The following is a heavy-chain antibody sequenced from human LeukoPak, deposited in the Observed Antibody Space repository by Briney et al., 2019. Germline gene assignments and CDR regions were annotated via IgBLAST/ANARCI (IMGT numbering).Heavy chain of an antibody. V-gene: IGHV4-34*01. CDR3: ARGAGYGGNPTRDAFDI. Sequence: SETLSLTCAVYGGSFSGYYWSWIRQPPGKGLEWIGEINHSGSTNYNPSLKSRVTISVDTSKNQFSLKLSSVTAADTAVYYCARGAGYGGNPTRDAFDIWGQGTVVTVSS. D-gene: IGHD4-17*01. J-gene: IGHJ3*02. CDR1: GGSFSGYY. CDR2: INHSGST.